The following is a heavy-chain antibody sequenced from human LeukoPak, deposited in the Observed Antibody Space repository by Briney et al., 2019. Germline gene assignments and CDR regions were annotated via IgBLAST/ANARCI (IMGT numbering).Heavy chain of an antibody. Sequence: GGSLRLSCAASGFTFSSFAMHWVRQAPGKGLEWVAVISYDANNKYYADSVKGRFTISRDNSKNTLYLQMNSLGAEDTAVYYCARGDEPYDSSGYPTPDYWGQGTLVTVSS. V-gene: IGHV3-30-3*01. CDR2: ISYDANNK. CDR3: ARGDEPYDSSGYPTPDY. CDR1: GFTFSSFA. J-gene: IGHJ4*02. D-gene: IGHD3-22*01.